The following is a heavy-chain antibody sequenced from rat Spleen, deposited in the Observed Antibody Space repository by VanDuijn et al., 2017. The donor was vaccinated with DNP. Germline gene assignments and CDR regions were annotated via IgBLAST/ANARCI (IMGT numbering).Heavy chain of an antibody. D-gene: IGHD1-11*01. CDR3: ARSDYGEGFAY. CDR2: IWAGGST. J-gene: IGHJ3*01. Sequence: QVQLKESGPGLMQPSETLSLTCTVSGFSLTSNGVGWVRQPLGKGLVWMGTIWAGGSTNYNLAVQSRLSISRDTSKSQVFLKMNIVQTEDTAMYFCARSDYGEGFAYWGQGTLVTVSS. CDR1: GFSLTSNG. V-gene: IGHV2-72*01.